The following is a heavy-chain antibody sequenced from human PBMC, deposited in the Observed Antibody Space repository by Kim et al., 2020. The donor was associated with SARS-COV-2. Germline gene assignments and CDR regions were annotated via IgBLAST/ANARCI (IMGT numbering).Heavy chain of an antibody. CDR2: NT. Sequence: NTRYATKFQARVSITRDTSATTAYLELSGLRSEDTAVYYCAREAVAGSFDHWGQGTLVTVSS. D-gene: IGHD6-19*01. J-gene: IGHJ4*02. CDR3: AREAVAGSFDH. V-gene: IGHV1-3*01.